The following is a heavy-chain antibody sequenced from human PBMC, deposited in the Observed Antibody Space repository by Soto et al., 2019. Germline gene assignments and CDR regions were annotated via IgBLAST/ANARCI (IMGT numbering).Heavy chain of an antibody. D-gene: IGHD1-26*01. CDR3: ERHGTRGATDY. Sequence: GGSLRLSCAASGFTFSSYSMNWVRQAPGKGLEWVSSISSSSSYIYYADSVKGRFTISRDNAKNSLYLQMNSLRAEDTAVYYCERHGTRGATDYWGQGTLVTVSS. CDR1: GFTFSSYS. V-gene: IGHV3-21*01. J-gene: IGHJ4*02. CDR2: ISSSSSYI.